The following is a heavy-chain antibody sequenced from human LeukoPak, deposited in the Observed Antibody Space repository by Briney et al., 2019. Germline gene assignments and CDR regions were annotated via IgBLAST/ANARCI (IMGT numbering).Heavy chain of an antibody. CDR1: GFTFSSYA. CDR2: ISNDGNNK. CDR3: AKDLAIVVVPAVIDY. J-gene: IGHJ4*02. D-gene: IGHD2-2*01. Sequence: GGSLRLSCAASGFTFSSYAMHWVRQAPGKGLEWVAVISNDGNNKYYADSVKGRFTISRDNSKNTLYLQMNSLRAEDTAIYYCAKDLAIVVVPAVIDYWGQGTLVTVSS. V-gene: IGHV3-30*04.